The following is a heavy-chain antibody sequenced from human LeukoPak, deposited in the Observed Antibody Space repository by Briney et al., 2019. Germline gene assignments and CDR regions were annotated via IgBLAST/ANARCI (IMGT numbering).Heavy chain of an antibody. Sequence: SETLSLTCTVSGGSISSYYWSWIRQPPGKGLEWIGYIYYSGSTNYNPSLKSRVTISVDTSKNQFSLKLSSVTAADTAVYYCARGKGSGWPSYYYYYMDVWGKGTTVTVSS. J-gene: IGHJ6*03. CDR3: ARGKGSGWPSYYYYYMDV. V-gene: IGHV4-59*12. D-gene: IGHD6-19*01. CDR2: IYYSGST. CDR1: GGSISSYY.